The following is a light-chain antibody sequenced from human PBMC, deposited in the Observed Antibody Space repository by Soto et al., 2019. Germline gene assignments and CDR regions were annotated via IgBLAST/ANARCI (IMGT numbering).Light chain of an antibody. Sequence: QYALTQPRSVSGSPGQSVTISCTGTSSDVGGYNYVSWYQQHPGKAPKFMIYDVSKRPSGVPDRFSGSKSGNTASLTISGLQAEDEADYYCCSYAGSYKGYVLGTGTKLTVL. V-gene: IGLV2-11*01. J-gene: IGLJ1*01. CDR3: CSYAGSYKGYV. CDR1: SSDVGGYNY. CDR2: DVS.